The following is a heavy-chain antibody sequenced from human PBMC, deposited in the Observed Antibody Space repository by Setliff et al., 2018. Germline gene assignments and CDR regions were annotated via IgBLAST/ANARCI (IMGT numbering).Heavy chain of an antibody. Sequence: NPSETLSLTCAVFDGSFSDYYWTWIRQPPGKGLEWIGEINHYGSTQSKSSLKTRVTISVDTSKKQVSLKLNSVSAADTAVYYCARRWKFGPNGSGIHDGFDMWGQGTMVTVSS. CDR3: ARRWKFGPNGSGIHDGFDM. D-gene: IGHD3-10*01. CDR1: DGSFSDYY. CDR2: INHYGST. J-gene: IGHJ3*02. V-gene: IGHV4-34*01.